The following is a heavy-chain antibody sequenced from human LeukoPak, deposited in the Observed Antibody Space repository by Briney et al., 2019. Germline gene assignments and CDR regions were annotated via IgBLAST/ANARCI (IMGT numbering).Heavy chain of an antibody. Sequence: GGSLRLSCAASGFTFSSYSMNWVRQAPGKGLEWVSYISSSSSTIYYADSVKGRFTISRDNAKNSLYLQMNSLRAEDTAVYYCASLEGSGGEWEKPTDYWGQGTLVTVSS. CDR2: ISSSSSTI. V-gene: IGHV3-48*04. CDR1: GFTFSSYS. D-gene: IGHD1-26*01. J-gene: IGHJ4*02. CDR3: ASLEGSGGEWEKPTDY.